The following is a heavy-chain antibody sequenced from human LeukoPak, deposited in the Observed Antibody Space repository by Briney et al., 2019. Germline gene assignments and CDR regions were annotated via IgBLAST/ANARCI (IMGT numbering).Heavy chain of an antibody. CDR2: ISGDGSVT. CDR3: ATAGGETSRMGFDP. V-gene: IGHV3-74*01. CDR1: GFAFRRYW. J-gene: IGHJ5*02. Sequence: GGSLRLSCADSGFAFRRYWMHWVRQTPGKGLVWVSCISGDGSVTRYADSVKGRFTISRDNTRNALYLQMHSLRVEDMAVYYCATAGGETSRMGFDPWGQGSLVTVSS. D-gene: IGHD4-17*01.